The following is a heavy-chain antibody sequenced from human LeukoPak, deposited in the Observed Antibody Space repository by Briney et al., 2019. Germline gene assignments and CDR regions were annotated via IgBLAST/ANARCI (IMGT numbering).Heavy chain of an antibody. CDR2: ISAYNGNT. Sequence: ASVKVSCKASGYTFTTYPINWVRQAPGQGLEWMGWISAYNGNTNYAQKLQGRVTMTTDTSTSTAYMELRSLRSDDTAVYYCARSGSYPNDIDYWGQGTLVTVSS. CDR1: GYTFTTYP. D-gene: IGHD1-26*01. V-gene: IGHV1-18*01. J-gene: IGHJ4*02. CDR3: ARSGSYPNDIDY.